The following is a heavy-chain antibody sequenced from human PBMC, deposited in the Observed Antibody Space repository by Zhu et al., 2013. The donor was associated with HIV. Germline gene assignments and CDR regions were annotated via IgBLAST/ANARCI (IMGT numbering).Heavy chain of an antibody. CDR1: GYTFSSYE. CDR2: MNPNSGNT. CDR3: ARAPAITGTRGHYYYMDV. D-gene: IGHD1-20*01. V-gene: IGHV1-8*01. Sequence: QVQLVQSGAEVKKPGASVKVSCKASGYTFSSYEINWVRQATGQGLEWMGWMNPNSGNTGYAQKFQGRVTITRNTSISTAYMELSSLRSEDTAVYYCARAPAITGTRGHYYYMDVWGKGTTVTVSS. J-gene: IGHJ6*03.